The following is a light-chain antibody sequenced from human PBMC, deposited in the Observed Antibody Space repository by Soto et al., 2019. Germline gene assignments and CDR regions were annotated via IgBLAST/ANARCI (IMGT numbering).Light chain of an antibody. CDR3: QQYNNWRPA. V-gene: IGKV3-15*01. CDR2: GAS. CDR1: QSVSSN. Sequence: EIGMTQSPATLSVSPGERATLSCRASQSVSSNLAWYQQKPGQAPRLLIYGASTRATGIPARFSGSGSGTEFTLTISSLQSEDFAVYYCQQYNNWRPAFGQGTKVDI. J-gene: IGKJ1*01.